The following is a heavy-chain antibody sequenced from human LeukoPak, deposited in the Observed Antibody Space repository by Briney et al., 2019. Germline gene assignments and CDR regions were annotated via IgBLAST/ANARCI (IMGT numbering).Heavy chain of an antibody. Sequence: SVKVSCKASGGTFSSYAISWVRQAPGQGLEWMGRIIPILGIANYAQKFQGRVTITADKSTSTAYMELSSLRSDDTAVYYCARAYMTTVTTDDYWGQGTLVTVSS. CDR1: GGTFSSYA. D-gene: IGHD4-17*01. CDR3: ARAYMTTVTTDDY. J-gene: IGHJ4*02. CDR2: IIPILGIA. V-gene: IGHV1-69*04.